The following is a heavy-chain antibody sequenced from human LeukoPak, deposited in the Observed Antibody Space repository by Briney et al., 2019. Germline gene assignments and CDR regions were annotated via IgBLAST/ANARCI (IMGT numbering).Heavy chain of an antibody. CDR1: GVTFSNFW. CDR2: INQDGSEK. V-gene: IGHV3-7*01. CDR3: AALSWESPDY. Sequence: GGPLTLSCARYGVTFSNFWMNWVRQPTGKGLEWVAKINQDGSEKYYADSVKGRFTLSRDNAENSVYLQMNNLRPEEAALYYGAALSWESPDYWGQGTQVTVSS. J-gene: IGHJ4*01. D-gene: IGHD6-13*01.